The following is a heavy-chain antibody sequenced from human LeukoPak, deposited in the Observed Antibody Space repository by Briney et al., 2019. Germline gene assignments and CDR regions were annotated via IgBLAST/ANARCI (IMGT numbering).Heavy chain of an antibody. CDR3: ARDQRTYYYESSGYFS. CDR1: GGSISSYY. CDR2: IYYSGST. J-gene: IGHJ5*01. D-gene: IGHD3-22*01. Sequence: SETLSLTCTVSGGSISSYYWSWIRQPPGKGLEWIGYIYYSGSTNYNPSLKSRVTISVDTSKNQFSLKLSSVTAADTAVYFCARDQRTYYYESSGYFSWGPGTLVTVSS. V-gene: IGHV4-59*01.